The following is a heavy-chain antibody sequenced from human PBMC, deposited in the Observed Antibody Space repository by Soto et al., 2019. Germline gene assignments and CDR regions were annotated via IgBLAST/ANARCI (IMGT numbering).Heavy chain of an antibody. Sequence: EVQLEESGGALVQPGGSLRLSCAASGFTFKTYNMNWVRQAPGKGLEWVSYIGTSGTPVYYADSVKGRFTISRDNAKNSLFLQMHSLRDEDTALYFCARDPSPDSSGWYYLDYWGKGTLVTVSS. CDR1: GFTFKTYN. D-gene: IGHD6-19*01. CDR2: IGTSGTPV. V-gene: IGHV3-48*02. J-gene: IGHJ4*02. CDR3: ARDPSPDSSGWYYLDY.